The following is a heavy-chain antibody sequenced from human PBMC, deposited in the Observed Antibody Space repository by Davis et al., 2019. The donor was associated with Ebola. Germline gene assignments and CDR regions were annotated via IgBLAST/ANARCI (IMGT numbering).Heavy chain of an antibody. CDR1: GGSISSSSYH. CDR3: ARAFIAATVDF. Sequence: MPSETLSLTCTVSGGSISSSSYHWGWICQPPGKGLVWIGSIYYSGSTYYNPSLKSRVTISVDTSKNQFSLKLSSVTAADTAVYYCARAFIAATVDFWGQGTLVTVSS. V-gene: IGHV4-39*01. D-gene: IGHD6-13*01. J-gene: IGHJ4*02. CDR2: IYYSGST.